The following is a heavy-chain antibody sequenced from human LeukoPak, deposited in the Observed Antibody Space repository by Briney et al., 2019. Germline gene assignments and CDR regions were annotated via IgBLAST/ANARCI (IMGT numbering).Heavy chain of an antibody. Sequence: GGSLSLSCAASGSTFSIAWMNWVRQTPGEGLEWVGHIKSKIEGGTTDYAEPVKSRFTISRDDSKNTVYLQMNSLKAEDTAVYYCTTGYGSTWYGWGQGTLVTVSS. J-gene: IGHJ4*02. CDR2: IKSKIEGGTT. CDR3: TTGYGSTWYG. D-gene: IGHD6-13*01. V-gene: IGHV3-15*01. CDR1: GSTFSIAW.